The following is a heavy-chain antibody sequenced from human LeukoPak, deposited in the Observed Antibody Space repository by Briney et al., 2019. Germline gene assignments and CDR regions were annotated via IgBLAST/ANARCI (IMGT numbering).Heavy chain of an antibody. CDR2: FVPEHGEN. D-gene: IGHD3-3*01. V-gene: IGHV1-24*01. J-gene: IGHJ4*02. CDR3: TMKLRFLEWLPPGDY. CDR1: GHTLCALS. Sequence: SPVKVSCKVSGHTLCALSLDWVRQAPGKGVEWVGNFVPEHGENRYEQKFPGRVTMTKDTSTETVYMELSSLKSDDTAIYFCTMKLRFLEWLPPGDYWGQGSLVTVSS.